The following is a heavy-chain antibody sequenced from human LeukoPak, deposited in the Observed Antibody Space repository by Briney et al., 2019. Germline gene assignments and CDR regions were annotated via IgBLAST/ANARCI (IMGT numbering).Heavy chain of an antibody. CDR1: GFTFSDYY. D-gene: IGHD1-26*01. Sequence: PGGSLRLSCAASGFTFSDYYMSWIRQAPGKGLEWVSYISSSSSYTDYADSVKGRFTISRDNSKNTLYLQMNSLRAEDTAVYYCAREWVVGALDYWGQGTLLTVSS. CDR3: AREWVVGALDY. J-gene: IGHJ4*02. V-gene: IGHV3-11*06. CDR2: ISSSSSYT.